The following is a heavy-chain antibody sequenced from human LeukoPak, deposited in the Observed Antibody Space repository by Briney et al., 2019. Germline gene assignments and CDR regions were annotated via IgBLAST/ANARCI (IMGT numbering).Heavy chain of an antibody. J-gene: IGHJ4*02. CDR1: GFTFSSYG. CDR2: IWYDGSNK. V-gene: IGHV3-33*01. CDR3: ARELVVVAAHFDY. Sequence: GGSLRLSCAASGFTFSSYGMHWVRQAPGKGLEWVAVIWYDGSNKYYADSVKGRFTISRDNSKNTLYLQMNSLRAEDTAVYYCARELVVVAAHFDYWGQGTLVTVSS. D-gene: IGHD2-15*01.